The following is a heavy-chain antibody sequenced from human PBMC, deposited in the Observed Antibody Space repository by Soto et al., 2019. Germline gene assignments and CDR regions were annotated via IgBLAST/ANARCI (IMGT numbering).Heavy chain of an antibody. CDR2: IIPIFGTA. J-gene: IGHJ4*02. V-gene: IGHV1-69*01. Sequence: QVQLVQSGAEVRKPGSSVKVSCKASGGTFSRHAISWVRQAPGQGLEWMGGIIPIFGTANHAQKFQGRVTIIADESTSTVYMELSSLRSEDTAMCYCARGWGYDSNDYYYAYWGQGTLVIVSS. CDR3: ARGWGYDSNDYYYAY. D-gene: IGHD3-22*01. CDR1: GGTFSRHA.